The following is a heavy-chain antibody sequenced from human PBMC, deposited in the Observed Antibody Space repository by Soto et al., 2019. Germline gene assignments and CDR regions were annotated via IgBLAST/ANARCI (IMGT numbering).Heavy chain of an antibody. CDR3: ATGGSGYFTY. J-gene: IGHJ4*02. CDR1: GFTFNTYW. CDR2: IKSDGSYT. D-gene: IGHD3-22*01. V-gene: IGHV3-74*01. Sequence: GGSLRLSCAAPGFTFNTYWMQWVRQAPGKGLVWVSRIKSDGSYTNYADSVKGRFTISRDNAKNTLFLQMNSLGAEDTAVYYCATGGSGYFTYWGQGT.